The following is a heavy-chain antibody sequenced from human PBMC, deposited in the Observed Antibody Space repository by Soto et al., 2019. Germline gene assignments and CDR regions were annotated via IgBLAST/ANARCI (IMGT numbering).Heavy chain of an antibody. CDR1: GFSFSTYS. V-gene: IGHV3-23*01. J-gene: IGHJ4*02. CDR3: ARWSGYADA. D-gene: IGHD4-17*01. CDR2: LSGGGANT. Sequence: HACSLRLSCAASGFSFSTYSMAWVRQAAGKGPQWVSGLSGGGANTFYIDSVRGRFTISVDISRNTVFLQMDSLRVDDTAVYYCARWSGYADAWGRGTLVTVSS.